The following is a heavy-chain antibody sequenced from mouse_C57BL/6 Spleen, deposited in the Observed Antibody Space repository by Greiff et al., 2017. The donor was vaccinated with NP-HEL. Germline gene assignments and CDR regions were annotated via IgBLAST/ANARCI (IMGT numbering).Heavy chain of an antibody. CDR2: IYPGDGDT. V-gene: IGHV1-82*01. J-gene: IGHJ2*01. CDR3: AGGAAQATFDY. Sequence: QVQLQQSGPELVKPGASVKISCKASGYAFSSSWMNWVKQRPGKGLEWIGRIYPGDGDTNYNGKFKGKATLTADKSSSTAYMQLSSLTSEDSAVYFCAGGAAQATFDYWGQGTTLTVSS. CDR1: GYAFSSSW. D-gene: IGHD3-2*02.